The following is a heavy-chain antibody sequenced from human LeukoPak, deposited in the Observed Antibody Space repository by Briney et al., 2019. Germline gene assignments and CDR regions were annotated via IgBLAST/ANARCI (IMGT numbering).Heavy chain of an antibody. Sequence: GGSLRLSCAASGFTVSSNYMSWVRQAPGKGLEWVSVIYSGGSTYYADSVKGRFTISRDNSKNTLYLQMNSLRPEDTAVYYCTKGRHDSSGYNDYWGQGTLVTVSS. CDR1: GFTVSSNY. J-gene: IGHJ4*02. V-gene: IGHV3-53*05. D-gene: IGHD3-22*01. CDR3: TKGRHDSSGYNDY. CDR2: IYSGGST.